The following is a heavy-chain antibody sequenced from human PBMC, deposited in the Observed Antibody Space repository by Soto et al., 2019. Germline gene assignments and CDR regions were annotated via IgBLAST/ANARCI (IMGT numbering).Heavy chain of an antibody. CDR3: ARHNLSSGYSSGWYGYYYYYMDV. Sequence: SETLSLTCTVSGGSISSSSYYWGWIRQPPGKGLEWIGSIYYSGSTYYNPSLRSRVTISVDTSKNQFSLKLSSVAAAETAVYYCARHNLSSGYSSGWYGYYYYYMDVWGKGTTVTVSS. J-gene: IGHJ6*03. V-gene: IGHV4-39*01. D-gene: IGHD6-19*01. CDR2: IYYSGST. CDR1: GGSISSSSYY.